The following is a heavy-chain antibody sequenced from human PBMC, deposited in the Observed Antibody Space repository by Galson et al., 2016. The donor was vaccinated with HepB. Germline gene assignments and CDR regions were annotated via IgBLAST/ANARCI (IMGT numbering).Heavy chain of an antibody. CDR1: KYMFTSFF. V-gene: IGHV1-46*01. Sequence: SVKVSCKASKYMFTSFFIHWVRQAPGQGLEWMGMISPSGRSTTYAQNFRGRVTMTRDTSKTTVYMELNSLKFEGTAMYYCARQLSSRPFDYWGQGTLVTVSS. D-gene: IGHD5-24*01. CDR3: ARQLSSRPFDY. CDR2: ISPSGRST. J-gene: IGHJ4*02.